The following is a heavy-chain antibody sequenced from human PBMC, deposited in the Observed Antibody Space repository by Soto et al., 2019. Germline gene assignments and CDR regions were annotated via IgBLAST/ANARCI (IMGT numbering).Heavy chain of an antibody. J-gene: IGHJ4*02. CDR1: GYRFTNFW. CDR3: SRAPYNHNARDFDF. CDR2: IYSRDSDT. D-gene: IGHD1-1*01. Sequence: GESLKISCQGSGYRFTNFWIGWVRQRPGKGLEWMGIIYSRDSDTRYSPSFQGQVTISVDSSISTAYLQWSSLKASDTAIYYCSRAPYNHNARDFDFWGQGTLVTVSS. V-gene: IGHV5-51*01.